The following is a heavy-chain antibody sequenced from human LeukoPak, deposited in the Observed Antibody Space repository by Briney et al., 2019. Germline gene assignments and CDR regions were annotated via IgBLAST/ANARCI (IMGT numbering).Heavy chain of an antibody. D-gene: IGHD6-13*01. CDR1: GYIFTSYC. CDR2: INPSAGST. V-gene: IGHV1-46*01. Sequence: ASVKVSRQASGYIFTSYCIHWVRQAPGQGLEWMGVINPSAGSTSYTQKFQGRVTMTRDTSTGTVYMELSSLRSEDTAVYYCARASAAGTTTPINYWGQGTLVTVSS. CDR3: ARASAAGTTTPINY. J-gene: IGHJ4*02.